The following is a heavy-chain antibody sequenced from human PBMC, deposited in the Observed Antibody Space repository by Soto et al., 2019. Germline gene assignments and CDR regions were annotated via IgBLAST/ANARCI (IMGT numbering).Heavy chain of an antibody. CDR2: INSGGST. V-gene: IGHV3-66*01. CDR3: VRENYYYGMDV. J-gene: IGHJ6*02. Sequence: HPGGSLRLSCAASGFEASVNYMTWVRQAPGKGLEWVSAINSGGSTFYADSVKGRFSISRDNSKNTLFLQMNSLRVEDTAMYYCVRENYYYGMDVWGQGTAVTVSS. CDR1: GFEASVNY.